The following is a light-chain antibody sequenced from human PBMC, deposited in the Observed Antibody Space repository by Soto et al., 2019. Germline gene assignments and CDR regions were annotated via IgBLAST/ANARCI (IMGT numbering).Light chain of an antibody. CDR3: QQYNSYLRT. CDR2: DSS. Sequence: DIQMTQSPSTLSASVGDRVTITCRASQSISSWLAGYQQKPGKAPKLLIYDSSSLESGVPSRFSGSGSGTEFTLTISSLQPDEFATYYCQQYNSYLRTCGGGTKVEIQ. J-gene: IGKJ4*01. V-gene: IGKV1-5*01. CDR1: QSISSW.